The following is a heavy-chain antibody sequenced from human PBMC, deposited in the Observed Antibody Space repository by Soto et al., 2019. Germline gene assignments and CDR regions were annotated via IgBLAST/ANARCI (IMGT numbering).Heavy chain of an antibody. Sequence: LRLSCAASGFTFSSYWMHWVRQVPGKGLVWVSRINEYGSVINYADSVKGRFTIFRDNSKNTLYLEMNSLRAEDAAVYYCTRDIGGRGAYWGQGTLVTVSS. CDR2: INEYGSVI. D-gene: IGHD3-16*01. CDR3: TRDIGGRGAY. J-gene: IGHJ4*02. V-gene: IGHV3-74*01. CDR1: GFTFSSYW.